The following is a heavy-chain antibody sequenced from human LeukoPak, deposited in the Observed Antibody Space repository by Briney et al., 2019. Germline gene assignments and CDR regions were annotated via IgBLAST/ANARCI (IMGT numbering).Heavy chain of an antibody. J-gene: IGHJ3*02. Sequence: SGTLSLTCTVSGGSISSSSYYWGWIRQPPGKGLEWIGSIYYSGSTYYNPSLKSRVTISVDTSKNQFSLKLSSVTAADTAVYYCASPIVIVVVPAAWGIWGQGTMVTVSS. CDR2: IYYSGST. D-gene: IGHD2-2*01. V-gene: IGHV4-39*01. CDR3: ASPIVIVVVPAAWGI. CDR1: GGSISSSSYY.